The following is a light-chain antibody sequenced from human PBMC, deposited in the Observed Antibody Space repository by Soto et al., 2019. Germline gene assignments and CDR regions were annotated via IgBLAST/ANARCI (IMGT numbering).Light chain of an antibody. Sequence: QSVLTQPPSASGTPGQRVTIYCSGSSXNIGSNTVNWYQQLPGTAPKLLIYSNNQRPSGVPDRFSGSKSGTSASLTISGLQSEDEADYYCAAWDDSLNGQVFRTGTKVTVL. J-gene: IGLJ1*01. V-gene: IGLV1-44*01. CDR1: SXNIGSNT. CDR3: AAWDDSLNGQV. CDR2: SNN.